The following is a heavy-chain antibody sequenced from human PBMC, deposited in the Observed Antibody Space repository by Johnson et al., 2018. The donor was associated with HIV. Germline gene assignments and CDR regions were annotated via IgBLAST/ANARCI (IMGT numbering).Heavy chain of an antibody. V-gene: IGHV3-23*04. CDR3: ARGRKDIEAADGLDNDGLDM. J-gene: IGHJ3*02. CDR1: GFTFSSYA. Sequence: VQLVESGGGLVQPGGSLRLSCAASGFTFSSYAMSWVRQAPGKGLEWVSAISGSGGSTYYADSVKGRFPLSRDNSNNTVYLQMDSSRGDATAVYYCARGRKDIEAADGLDNDGLDMWGRGTLVTV. D-gene: IGHD6-25*01. CDR2: ISGSGGST.